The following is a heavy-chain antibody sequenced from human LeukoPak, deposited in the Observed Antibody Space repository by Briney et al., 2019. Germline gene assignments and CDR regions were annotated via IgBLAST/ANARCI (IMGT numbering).Heavy chain of an antibody. CDR3: ARDPKWLDY. V-gene: IGHV3-7*01. D-gene: IGHD5-12*01. CDR2: TNQEGSEK. Sequence: GGSLRLSCAASGFTVSSNYMSWVRQAPGKGLEWVANTNQEGSEKYYVDSVKGRFTISKDNAKNSLYLQMNSLRAEDTAVYYCARDPKWLDYWGQGTLVTVSS. J-gene: IGHJ4*02. CDR1: GFTVSSNY.